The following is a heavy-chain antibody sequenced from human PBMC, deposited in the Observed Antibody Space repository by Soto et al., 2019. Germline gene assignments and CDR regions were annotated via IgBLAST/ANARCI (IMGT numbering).Heavy chain of an antibody. Sequence: EVQLLESGGGLVQPGGSLRLSCAASGLTFGSYAMSWVRQAPGKGLEWVSGITGSGGSTYYADSVKGRFTISRDNSKDTLDLQMNSLRAEDTAVYYCAKDPGYGPFYFDYWGQGTLVTVSS. CDR3: AKDPGYGPFYFDY. J-gene: IGHJ4*02. D-gene: IGHD5-18*01. V-gene: IGHV3-23*01. CDR2: ITGSGGST. CDR1: GLTFGSYA.